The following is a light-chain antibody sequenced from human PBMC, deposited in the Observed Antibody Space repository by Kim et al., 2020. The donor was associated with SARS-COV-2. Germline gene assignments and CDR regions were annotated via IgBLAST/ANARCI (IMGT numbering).Light chain of an antibody. V-gene: IGLV2-14*03. Sequence: GQSITISCTGTSSDVGGYNSVSWYLQHPGKAPKLLIYDVSNRPSGGSYRFSGSKSGNTASLTISGLQAEDEGDYYCCSYTSSDTSVFGTGTKVTVL. CDR1: SSDVGGYNS. CDR3: CSYTSSDTSV. CDR2: DVS. J-gene: IGLJ1*01.